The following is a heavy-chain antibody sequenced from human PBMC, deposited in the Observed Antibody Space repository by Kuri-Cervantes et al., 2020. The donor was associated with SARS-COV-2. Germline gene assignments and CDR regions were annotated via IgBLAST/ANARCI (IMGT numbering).Heavy chain of an antibody. CDR2: ISSSSSYI. D-gene: IGHD3-16*01. CDR1: GFPYSSYS. V-gene: IGHV3-21*01. CDR3: ASGNYVMYSRWPTAPTDY. Sequence: GESPKIPCAAPGFPYSSYSMNWVREAPGKGLEWVSSISSSSSYISYADSMKCRFTISRDNAKNSLYLQMNSLRAEDTAVYYCASGNYVMYSRWPTAPTDYWGQGTLVTVSS. J-gene: IGHJ4*02.